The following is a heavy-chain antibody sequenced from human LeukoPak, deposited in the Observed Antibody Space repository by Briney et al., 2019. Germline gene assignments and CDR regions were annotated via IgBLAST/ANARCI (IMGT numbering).Heavy chain of an antibody. D-gene: IGHD3-22*01. J-gene: IGHJ4*02. CDR1: GGSISSYY. CDR3: VRVSYSSGYYLSDY. V-gene: IGHV4-59*01. Sequence: KTSETLSLTCTVSGGSISSYYWSWIRQPPGKGLEWIGYIYYSGSTNYNPSLKSRVTISIDTSMNQFSLKLSSVTAADTAVYYCVRVSYSSGYYLSDYWGQGTLVTVSS. CDR2: IYYSGST.